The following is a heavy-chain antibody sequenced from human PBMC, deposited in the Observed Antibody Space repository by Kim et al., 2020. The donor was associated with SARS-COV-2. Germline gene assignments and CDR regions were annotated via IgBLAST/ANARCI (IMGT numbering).Heavy chain of an antibody. D-gene: IGHD3-22*01. CDR1: GGSFSGYY. CDR2: INHSGST. V-gene: IGHV4-34*01. CDR3: ARGRGFYYDSSGYGV. Sequence: SETLSLTCAVYGGSFSGYYWSWIRQPPGKGLEWIGEINHSGSTNYNPSLKSRVTISVDTSKNQFSLKLSSVTAADTAVYYCARGRGFYYDSSGYGVWGQGTLVTVSS. J-gene: IGHJ4*02.